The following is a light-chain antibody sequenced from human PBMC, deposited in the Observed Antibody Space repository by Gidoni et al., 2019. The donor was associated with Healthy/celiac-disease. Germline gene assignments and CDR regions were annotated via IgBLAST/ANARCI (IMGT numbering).Light chain of an antibody. Sequence: EIVLTQSPATLSLSPGERATLSCRDRQSVSSYLAWYQQKPGQAHKLLIYDAANRATGMPARFSGSGSGRDCTLTISSLEPEDFAVYYCQQRTFGGGTKVEIK. CDR1: QSVSSY. J-gene: IGKJ4*01. CDR2: DAA. CDR3: QQRT. V-gene: IGKV3-11*02.